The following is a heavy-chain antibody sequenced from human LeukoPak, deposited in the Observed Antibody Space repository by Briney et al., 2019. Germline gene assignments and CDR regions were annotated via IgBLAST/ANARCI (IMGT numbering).Heavy chain of an antibody. D-gene: IGHD2-2*01. CDR3: ARPPHELVSAAPFDY. CDR2: ILPNSGDT. V-gene: IGHV1-2*02. Sequence: ASVKVSCKASGYTFPLYYMHWLRQAPGEGLEWVGWILPNSGDTFYAQRFRGRVTMTSDTSTNTAYMDLYKLTSDDTAVYFCARPPHELVSAAPFDYWGQGTLVTVSS. CDR1: GYTFPLYY. J-gene: IGHJ4*02.